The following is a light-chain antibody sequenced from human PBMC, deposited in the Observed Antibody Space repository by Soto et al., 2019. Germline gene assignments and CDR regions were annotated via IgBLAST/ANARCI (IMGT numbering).Light chain of an antibody. CDR1: QSVSSTY. V-gene: IGKV3-20*01. Sequence: EIVLTQSPGTLSLSPGERATLSCRASQSVSSTYLTWYQQKPGQAPRLLIYDASSRATGIPDRFSGSGSGADFTLTINRREPEVFVVYYCQHYGGSPPYTFGQGTKLEIK. CDR3: QHYGGSPPYT. CDR2: DAS. J-gene: IGKJ2*01.